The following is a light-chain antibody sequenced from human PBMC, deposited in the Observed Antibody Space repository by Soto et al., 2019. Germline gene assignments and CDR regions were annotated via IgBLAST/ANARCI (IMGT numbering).Light chain of an antibody. CDR3: QQSYSTGWT. Sequence: EIVMTQSPGTLSLSPGERATLSCRASQSVSSSYLAWYQQKPGQAPRLLIYGASSRATGIPDRFSGSGSGTDFTLTISSLQPEDFATYYCQQSYSTGWTFGQGTKVDIK. J-gene: IGKJ1*01. V-gene: IGKV3-20*01. CDR1: QSVSSSY. CDR2: GAS.